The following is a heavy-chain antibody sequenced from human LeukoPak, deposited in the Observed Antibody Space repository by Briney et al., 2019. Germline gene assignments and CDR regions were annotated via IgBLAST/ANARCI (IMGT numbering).Heavy chain of an antibody. J-gene: IGHJ4*02. D-gene: IGHD1-26*01. CDR2: ISAYNGNT. V-gene: IGHV1-18*01. CDR3: ARAPSVIVGATTATD. CDR1: GYTFTSYG. Sequence: ASVKVSCKASGYTFTSYGISWVRQAPGQGLEWMGWISAYNGNTNYAQKLQGRVTMTTDTSTSTAYMELRSQRSDDTAVYYCARAPSVIVGATTATDWGQGTLVTVSS.